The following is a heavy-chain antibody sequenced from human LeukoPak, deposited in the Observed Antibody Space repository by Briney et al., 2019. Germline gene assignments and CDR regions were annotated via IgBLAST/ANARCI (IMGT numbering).Heavy chain of an antibody. D-gene: IGHD1-26*01. Sequence: SGTLSLTCGVSGGSISGTNWWRWVRQPPGQGLEWIGEISLAGQTNYNPSLNGRVTMSLDKSSNQLSLNLTSVTAADTATYYCSRESGAFCPFGYWGQGTLVIVSS. CDR2: ISLAGQT. CDR3: SRESGAFCPFGY. J-gene: IGHJ4*02. V-gene: IGHV4-4*02. CDR1: GGSISGTNW.